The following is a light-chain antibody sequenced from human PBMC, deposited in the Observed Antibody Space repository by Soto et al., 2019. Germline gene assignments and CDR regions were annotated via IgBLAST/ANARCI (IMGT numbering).Light chain of an antibody. CDR1: QSISTW. V-gene: IGKV1-5*03. J-gene: IGKJ1*01. CDR2: KAS. Sequence: DIQMTQSPSTLSASVGDRVTITCRASQSISTWLAWYQQEPGKAPKLMIHKASSLQSGVPSRFSGSGSWTDFTLTICSLHPDDFATYYCQQYNSYSPTVGQGTKVDSK. CDR3: QQYNSYSPT.